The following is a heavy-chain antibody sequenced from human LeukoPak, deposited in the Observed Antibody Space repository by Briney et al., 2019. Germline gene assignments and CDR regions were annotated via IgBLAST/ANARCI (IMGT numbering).Heavy chain of an antibody. CDR3: AKNRDDFWSGYTHGFDP. CDR1: GFTFSSYS. Sequence: PGGSLRLSCAASGFTFSSYSMNWVRQAPGKGLEWVSYISSSSSTIYYADSVKGRFTISRDNAKNSLYLQMNSLRAEDTAVYYCAKNRDDFWSGYTHGFDPWGQGTLVTVSS. J-gene: IGHJ5*02. CDR2: ISSSSSTI. V-gene: IGHV3-48*01. D-gene: IGHD3-3*01.